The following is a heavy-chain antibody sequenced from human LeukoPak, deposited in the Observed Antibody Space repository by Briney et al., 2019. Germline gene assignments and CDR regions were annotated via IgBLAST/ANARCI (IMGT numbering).Heavy chain of an antibody. V-gene: IGHV4-34*01. CDR1: GGSFSGYY. CDR3: ARYYDSSGRRRSYLDY. J-gene: IGHJ4*02. CDR2: INHSGST. Sequence: PSETLSLTCAVYGGSFSGYYWSWIRQPPGKGLEWIGEINHSGSTNYNPSLKSRVTISVDTSKNQFSLKLSSVTATDTAVYYCARYYDSSGRRRSYLDYWGQGTLVTVSS. D-gene: IGHD3-22*01.